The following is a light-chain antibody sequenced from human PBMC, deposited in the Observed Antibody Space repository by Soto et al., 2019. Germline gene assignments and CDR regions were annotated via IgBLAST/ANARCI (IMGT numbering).Light chain of an antibody. Sequence: EVVLTQSPGTLSLSPGEGATLSCRANQSVYSCSFAWYRQKPGQAPKLLIYATSRRATGIPDRISGSGSGTDFTLSISRLEPEDFAVYYCQQYSSWPPMTVFGQGTKLEIK. CDR3: QQYSSWPPMTV. J-gene: IGKJ2*01. CDR2: ATS. CDR1: QSVYSCS. V-gene: IGKV3-20*01.